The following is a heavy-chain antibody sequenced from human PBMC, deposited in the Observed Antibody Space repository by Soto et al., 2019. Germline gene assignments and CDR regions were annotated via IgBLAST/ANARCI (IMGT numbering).Heavy chain of an antibody. J-gene: IGHJ4*02. V-gene: IGHV3-49*04. CDR1: GFTFGDYA. CDR3: TRDRVTIFGAVFQGWYYFDY. CDR2: IRSKAYGGTT. D-gene: IGHD3-3*01. Sequence: PGGSLRLSCTASGFTFGDYAMSWVRQAPGKGLEWVGFIRSKAYGGTTEYAASVKGRFTISRDDSKSIAYLQMNSLKTEDTAVYYCTRDRVTIFGAVFQGWYYFDYWGQGTLVTVSS.